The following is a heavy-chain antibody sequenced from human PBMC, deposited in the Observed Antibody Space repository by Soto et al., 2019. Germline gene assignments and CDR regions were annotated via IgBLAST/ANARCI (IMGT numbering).Heavy chain of an antibody. CDR3: ARGAIAARPPYYYYYYMDV. CDR1: GGSISSYY. V-gene: IGHV4-59*01. CDR2: IYYSGST. J-gene: IGHJ6*03. Sequence: SETLSLTCTVSGGSISSYYWSWIRQPPGKGLEWIGYIYYSGSTNYNPSLKSRVTISVDTSKNQFSLKLSSVTAADTAVYYCARGAIAARPPYYYYYYMDVWGKGTTVT. D-gene: IGHD6-6*01.